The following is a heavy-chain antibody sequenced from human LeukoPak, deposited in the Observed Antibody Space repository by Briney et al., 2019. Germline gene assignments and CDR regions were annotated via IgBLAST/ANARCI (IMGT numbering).Heavy chain of an antibody. CDR1: GGSISSSSYY. D-gene: IGHD6-19*01. J-gene: IGHJ2*01. CDR2: IYYSGST. V-gene: IGHV4-39*01. CDR3: ARQDLRSSGWTAWLYFDL. Sequence: SETLSLTCTVSGGSISSSSYYWGWIRQPPGKGLEWIGSIYYSGSTYYNPSLKSRVTISVDTSKNQFSLKLSSVTAADTAVYYCARQDLRSSGWTAWLYFDLWGRGTLVTVSS.